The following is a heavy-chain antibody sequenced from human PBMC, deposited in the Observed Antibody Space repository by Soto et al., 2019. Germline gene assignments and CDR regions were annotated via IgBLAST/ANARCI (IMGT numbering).Heavy chain of an antibody. J-gene: IGHJ5*02. V-gene: IGHV1-2*02. CDR1: GYTFTGYY. Sequence: GASVKVSCKASGYTFTGYYMHWVRQAPGQGLEWMGWINPNSGGTNYAQKFQGRVTMTRDTSISTAYMELSRLRSDDTAVYYCARGDYYDSSGWFDPWGQGTLVTVSS. D-gene: IGHD3-22*01. CDR3: ARGDYYDSSGWFDP. CDR2: INPNSGGT.